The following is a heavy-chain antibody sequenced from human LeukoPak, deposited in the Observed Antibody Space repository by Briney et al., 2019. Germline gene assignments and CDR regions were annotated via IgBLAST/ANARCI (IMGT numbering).Heavy chain of an antibody. J-gene: IGHJ4*02. CDR2: IYYSGST. Sequence: SETLSLTCTVSGGSISSYYWSWIRQPPGKGLEWIGYIYYSGSTHYNPSLKSRVTISIDTSENQFSLKLSSVTAADTAVYYCARGQSYSSNWYYFDYWGQGTLVTVSS. CDR3: ARGQSYSSNWYYFDY. CDR1: GGSISSYY. V-gene: IGHV4-59*01. D-gene: IGHD6-13*01.